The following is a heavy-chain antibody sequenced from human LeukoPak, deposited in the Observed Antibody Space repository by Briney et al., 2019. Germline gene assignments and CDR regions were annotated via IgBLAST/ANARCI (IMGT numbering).Heavy chain of an antibody. CDR2: INHSGST. Sequence: SETLSLTCAVSGYSISSGYYWGWIRQPPGKGLEWIGSINHSGSTYYNPSLKSRVTISVDTSKNQFSLKLNSVTAADTAVHYCARGHFLGWPHGLFDYWGQGTLVTVSS. CDR3: ARGHFLGWPHGLFDY. CDR1: GYSISSGYY. D-gene: IGHD3-3*01. V-gene: IGHV4-38-2*01. J-gene: IGHJ4*02.